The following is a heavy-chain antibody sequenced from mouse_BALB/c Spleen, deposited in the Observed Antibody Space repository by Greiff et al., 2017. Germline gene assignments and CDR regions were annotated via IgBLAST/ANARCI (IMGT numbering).Heavy chain of an antibody. Sequence: EVQLVESGGGLVQPGGSRKLSCAASGFTFSSFGMHWVRQAPEKGLEWVAYISSGSSTIYYADTVKGRFTISRDNPKNTLFLQMTSLRSEDTAMYYCARKEGYYGYDGDAMDYWGQGTSVTVSS. CDR3: ARKEGYYGYDGDAMDY. CDR1: GFTFSSFG. V-gene: IGHV5-17*02. CDR2: ISSGSSTI. J-gene: IGHJ4*01. D-gene: IGHD2-2*01.